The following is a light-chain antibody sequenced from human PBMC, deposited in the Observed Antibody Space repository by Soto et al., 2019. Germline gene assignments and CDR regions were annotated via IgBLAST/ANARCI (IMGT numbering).Light chain of an antibody. Sequence: ALTQPPSVSVAPGKTARITCGGNNIGSKSVHWYQQKPGQAPVLVIYYDSDRPSGIPERFSGSNSGNTATLTISRVEAGDEADYYCQVWDSSSDHVVFGGGTKLTVL. CDR1: NIGSKS. J-gene: IGLJ2*01. V-gene: IGLV3-21*04. CDR3: QVWDSSSDHVV. CDR2: YDS.